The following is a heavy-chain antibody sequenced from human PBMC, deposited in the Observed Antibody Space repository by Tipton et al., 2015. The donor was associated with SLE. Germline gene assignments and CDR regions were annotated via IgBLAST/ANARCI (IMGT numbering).Heavy chain of an antibody. D-gene: IGHD3-16*01. CDR1: GFNFGDYA. CDR2: IRTKEFGRAT. Sequence: SLRLSCTVSGFNFGDYAMSWVRQAPGKGLEWVGFIRTKEFGRATEYGASVKGRFTISRDDSKSIAYPEMNSLKTEDTAVYYCTRDGPVMLDYWGQGTLVTVSS. CDR3: TRDGPVMLDY. V-gene: IGHV3-49*04. J-gene: IGHJ4*02.